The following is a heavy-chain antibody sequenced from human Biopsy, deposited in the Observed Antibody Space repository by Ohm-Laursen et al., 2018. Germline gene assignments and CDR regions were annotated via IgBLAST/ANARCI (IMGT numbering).Heavy chain of an antibody. J-gene: IGHJ4*02. Sequence: SETLSLTWAVSGGSISSFYWTWIRQPPGKGPEWIGDISDSGSTNYKPSLKSRVIISVDTSKNQFSLNLSSVTAADTAVYYCARRGSGGRSFDHWGQGTLVTVSS. V-gene: IGHV4-59*08. CDR3: ARRGSGGRSFDH. D-gene: IGHD2-15*01. CDR1: GGSISSFY. CDR2: ISDSGST.